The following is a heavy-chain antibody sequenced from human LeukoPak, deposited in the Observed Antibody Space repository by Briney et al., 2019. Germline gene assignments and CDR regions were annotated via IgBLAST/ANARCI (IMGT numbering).Heavy chain of an antibody. Sequence: GGSLRLSCAASGFTFSDYYMSWIRQAPGKGLEWVSYISSSGSTIYYADSVKGRFTISRDNAKNSLYLQMNSLRAEDTAVYYCARVIREWPKPYYFDYWGQGTLVTVSS. CDR2: ISSSGSTI. V-gene: IGHV3-11*04. D-gene: IGHD3-3*01. CDR1: GFTFSDYY. CDR3: ARVIREWPKPYYFDY. J-gene: IGHJ4*02.